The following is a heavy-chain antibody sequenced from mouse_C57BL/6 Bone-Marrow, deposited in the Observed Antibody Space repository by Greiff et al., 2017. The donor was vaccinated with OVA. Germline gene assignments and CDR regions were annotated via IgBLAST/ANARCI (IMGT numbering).Heavy chain of an antibody. J-gene: IGHJ3*01. Sequence: VQLQQSGAELVMPGASVKLSCKASGYTFTSYWMHWVKQRPGQGLEWIGEIDPSDSYTNYNQKFKGKSTLTVDKSASTAYMQLSSLTSEDSAVYYCARGATDDYEGDWFAYWGQGNLVTVSA. CDR2: IDPSDSYT. V-gene: IGHV1-69*01. CDR3: ARGATDDYEGDWFAY. D-gene: IGHD2-4*01. CDR1: GYTFTSYW.